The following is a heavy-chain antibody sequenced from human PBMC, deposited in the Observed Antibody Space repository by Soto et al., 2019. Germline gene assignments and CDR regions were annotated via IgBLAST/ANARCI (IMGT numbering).Heavy chain of an antibody. D-gene: IGHD3-22*01. CDR3: ARGYYDSSGYQGDAFDI. V-gene: IGHV4-4*07. CDR1: GGSISSYY. Sequence: SETLSLTYTVSGGSISSYYWSWIRQPAGKGLEWIGRIYTSGSTNYNPSLKSRVTMSVDTSKNQFSLKLSSVTAADTAVYYCARGYYDSSGYQGDAFDIWGQGTMVTVSS. CDR2: IYTSGST. J-gene: IGHJ3*02.